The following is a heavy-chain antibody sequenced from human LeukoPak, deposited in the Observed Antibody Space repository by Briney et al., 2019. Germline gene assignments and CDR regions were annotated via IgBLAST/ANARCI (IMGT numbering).Heavy chain of an antibody. J-gene: IGHJ4*02. CDR1: GGSFSGYY. V-gene: IGHV4-34*01. CDR2: INHSGST. Sequence: SETLSLTCAVYGGSFSGYYWTWIRQAPGKGLEWIGEINHSGSTNYNPSLKSRVTISVDTSKNQFSLRLRSVTAADTAVYYCARPFYYGSGSYSNWGQGTLVTVSS. D-gene: IGHD3-10*01. CDR3: ARPFYYGSGSYSN.